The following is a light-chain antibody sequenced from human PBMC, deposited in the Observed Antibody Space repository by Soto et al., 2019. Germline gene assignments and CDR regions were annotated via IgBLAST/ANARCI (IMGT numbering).Light chain of an antibody. CDR3: QQYDSWT. Sequence: EIVLTQSTGTLSLSPGERATLSCRASQSVSSSYLAWYQQKPGQAPRLLIDGASSRATGVPDRFSGSGSGTDFTLTISRLEPEDFAVYSCQQYDSWTFGQGTKVDIK. CDR1: QSVSSSY. V-gene: IGKV3-20*01. CDR2: GAS. J-gene: IGKJ1*01.